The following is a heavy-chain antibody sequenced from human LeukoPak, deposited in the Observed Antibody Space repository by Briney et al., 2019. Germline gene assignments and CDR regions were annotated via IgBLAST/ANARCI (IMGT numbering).Heavy chain of an antibody. J-gene: IGHJ4*02. CDR2: IYYSGST. V-gene: IGHV4-59*01. Sequence: SETLSLTCTVPGGSMSSYYWSWIRQPPGKGLEWIGYIYYSGSTNYNPSLKSRVTISVDTSKNQFTLNLSSVTAADTAVYYCARGRYGWLPFDYWGQGTLVTVYS. D-gene: IGHD3-16*01. CDR3: ARGRYGWLPFDY. CDR1: GGSMSSYY.